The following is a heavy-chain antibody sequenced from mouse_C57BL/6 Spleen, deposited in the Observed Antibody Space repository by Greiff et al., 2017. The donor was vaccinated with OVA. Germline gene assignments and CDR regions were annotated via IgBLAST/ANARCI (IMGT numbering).Heavy chain of an antibody. J-gene: IGHJ1*03. CDR3: AREALRVYGSSPYWYFDV. V-gene: IGHV1-82*01. Sequence: QVQLKESGPELVKPGASVKISCKASGYAFSSSWMNWVKQRPGKGLEWIGRIYPGDGDTNYNGKFKGKATLTADKSSSTAYMQLSSLTSEDSAVYFCAREALRVYGSSPYWYFDVWGTGTTVTVSS. CDR1: GYAFSSSW. CDR2: IYPGDGDT. D-gene: IGHD1-1*01.